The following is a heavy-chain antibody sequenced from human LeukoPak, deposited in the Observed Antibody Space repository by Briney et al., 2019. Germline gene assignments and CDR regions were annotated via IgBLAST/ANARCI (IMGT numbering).Heavy chain of an antibody. V-gene: IGHV1-2*02. CDR2: INPNSGGT. J-gene: IGHJ4*02. CDR3: SRPQESSGFDY. Sequence: ASVKLSCNASGYTFTGYYMHWVRQAPRQGLEWMGWINPNSGGTNYSQKFQGRVTMTRDTSISTAYMVLSGLRSDATAEDYCSRPQESSGFDYWGQGTLVTVSS. CDR1: GYTFTGYY. D-gene: IGHD6-25*01.